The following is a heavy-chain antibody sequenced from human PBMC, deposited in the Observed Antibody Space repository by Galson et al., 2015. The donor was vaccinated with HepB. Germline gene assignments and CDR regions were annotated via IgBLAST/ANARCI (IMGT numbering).Heavy chain of an antibody. CDR3: ARTLTSGVLDY. V-gene: IGHV3-66*01. CDR2: LYTDETP. Sequence: SLRLSCAASGFIVSSNYMRWVRQAPGKGLEWVAVLYTDETPYYADSVKGRFTISRSDPNNTVFLQMNSLGADDTAVYYCARTLTSGVLDYWGQGTLVTVSS. J-gene: IGHJ4*02. D-gene: IGHD4-11*01. CDR1: GFIVSSNY.